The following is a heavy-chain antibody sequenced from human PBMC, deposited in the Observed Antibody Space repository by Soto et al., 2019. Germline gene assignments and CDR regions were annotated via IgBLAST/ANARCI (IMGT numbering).Heavy chain of an antibody. J-gene: IGHJ4*02. V-gene: IGHV4-39*01. D-gene: IGHD6-25*01. CDR1: VCSIISGTNY. CDR3: ARHEAGWYFAS. Sequence: AETRSLTCSFSVCSIISGTNYWSCILQPPGKGLELIANIDYSGSTFYNPSLKSRGTISLDKSKTQFSLKLRSVTAADTAVYYCARHEAGWYFASWGQGTLVTVSS. CDR2: IDYSGST.